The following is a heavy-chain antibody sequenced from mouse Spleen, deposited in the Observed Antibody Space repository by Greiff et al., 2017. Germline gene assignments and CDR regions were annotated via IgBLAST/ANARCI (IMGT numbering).Heavy chain of an antibody. V-gene: IGHV3-6*01. J-gene: IGHJ4*01. D-gene: IGHD2-1*01. CDR2: ISYDGSN. Sequence: EVKLQESGPGLVKPSQSLSLTCSVTGYSITSGYYWNWIRQFPGNKLEWMGYISYDGSNNYNPSLKNRISITRDTSKNQFFLKLNSVTTEDTATYYCARDLGNYVAMDYWGQGTSVTVSS. CDR1: GYSITSGYY. CDR3: ARDLGNYVAMDY.